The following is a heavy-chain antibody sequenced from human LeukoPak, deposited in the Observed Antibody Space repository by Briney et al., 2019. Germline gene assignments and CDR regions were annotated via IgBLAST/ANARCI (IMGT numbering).Heavy chain of an antibody. J-gene: IGHJ6*03. CDR3: ARAGPPRGYSSSWYVTYYYYYMDV. CDR2: INWNGGST. D-gene: IGHD6-13*01. Sequence: PGGSLRLSCAASGFTFDDYGMSWVRQAPGKGLEWVSGINWNGGSTGYADSVKGRFTISRDNAKNSLYLQMNSLRAEDTALYHCARAGPPRGYSSSWYVTYYYYYMDVWGKGTTVTISS. CDR1: GFTFDDYG. V-gene: IGHV3-20*01.